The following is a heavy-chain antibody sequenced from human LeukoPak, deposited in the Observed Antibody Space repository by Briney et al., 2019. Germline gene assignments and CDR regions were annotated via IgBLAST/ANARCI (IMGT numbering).Heavy chain of an antibody. V-gene: IGHV4-4*02. CDR1: GGSISSSNW. CDR2: IYHSRST. Sequence: SGTLSHTCAVSGGSISSSNWWSWVRQPPGKGLEWIGEIYHSRSTNYNPSLKSRVTISVDKSKNQFSLKLTSVTVADTAVYYCARSGIGVGGAFDYWGQGTLVTVSS. CDR3: ARSGIGVGGAFDY. J-gene: IGHJ4*02. D-gene: IGHD6-19*01.